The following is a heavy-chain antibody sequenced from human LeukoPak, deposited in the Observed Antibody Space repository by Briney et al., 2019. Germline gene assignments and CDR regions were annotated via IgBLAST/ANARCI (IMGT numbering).Heavy chain of an antibody. D-gene: IGHD3-10*01. CDR2: ISYDGSNK. Sequence: PGRSLRLSCAASGFTFRSYGMHWVRQAPGKGLEWVAVISYDGSNKYYADSVKGRFTISRDNSKSTLYLQMNSLRAEDTAVYYCVRHVRGLVVRGVITFDAFDIWGQGTMVTVSS. CDR3: VRHVRGLVVRGVITFDAFDI. CDR1: GFTFRSYG. J-gene: IGHJ3*02. V-gene: IGHV3-30*03.